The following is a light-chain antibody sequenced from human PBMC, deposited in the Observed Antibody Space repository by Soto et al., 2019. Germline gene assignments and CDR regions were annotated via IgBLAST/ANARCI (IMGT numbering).Light chain of an antibody. CDR2: DAS. Sequence: DIQMTQSPSSLSASVGDRVTITCQASQDISNYLNWYHQKPGKAPKLLIYDASNLETGVPSRFSGSGSGTDFTFTISSLQPEDIATYYCQHVWTFGQGTKVEIK. CDR1: QDISNY. J-gene: IGKJ1*01. CDR3: QHVWT. V-gene: IGKV1-33*01.